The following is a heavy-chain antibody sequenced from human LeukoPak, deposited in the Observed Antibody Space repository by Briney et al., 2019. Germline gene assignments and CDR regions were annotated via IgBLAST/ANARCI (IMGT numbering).Heavy chain of an antibody. CDR1: GGSIWSYY. D-gene: IGHD4-17*01. CDR2: IYYSGST. J-gene: IGHJ4*02. Sequence: SETLSLTCTFSGGSIWSYYWSCIRQPPGKGLEWIGYIYYSGSTNYNPSLKSRVSISVDTSKNQFSLKLSSVTAADTAVYYCARTGSTVTMLYPFDHWGQGTLVTVSS. CDR3: ARTGSTVTMLYPFDH. V-gene: IGHV4-59*01.